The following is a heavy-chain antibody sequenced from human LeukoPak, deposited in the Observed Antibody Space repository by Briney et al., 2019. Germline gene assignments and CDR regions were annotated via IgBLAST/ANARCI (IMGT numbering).Heavy chain of an antibody. V-gene: IGHV4-4*07. CDR3: ARAGQGYCSSASCFLSLDY. CDR1: GGSISTYY. Sequence: SETLSLTCTVSGGSISTYYWNWIRQPAGKGLEWIGRIYTSGTTNYNPSLKSRVTMSVDTSKNQFSLKLNSVTAADTAVYYCARAGQGYCSSASCFLSLDYWGQGTLVTVSS. D-gene: IGHD2-2*01. J-gene: IGHJ4*02. CDR2: IYTSGTT.